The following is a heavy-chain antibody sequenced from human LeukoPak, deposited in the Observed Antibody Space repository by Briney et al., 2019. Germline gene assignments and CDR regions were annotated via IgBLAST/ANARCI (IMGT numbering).Heavy chain of an antibody. Sequence: PGGSLRLSCAASGFSFSRVWMSWVRQAPGKGPEWVASIKLDGSEKYYVDSVKGRFTISRDNAKNPLYLQMNTLRAEDTAVYYCAKEGYWGQGTLVTVSS. CDR2: IKLDGSEK. CDR1: GFSFSRVW. J-gene: IGHJ4*02. CDR3: AKEGY. V-gene: IGHV3-7*01.